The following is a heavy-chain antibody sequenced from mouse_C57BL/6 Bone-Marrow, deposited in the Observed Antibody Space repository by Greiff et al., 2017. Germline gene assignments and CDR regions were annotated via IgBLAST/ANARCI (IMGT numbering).Heavy chain of an antibody. V-gene: IGHV1-81*01. Sequence: LQESGAELARPGASVKLSCKASGYTFTSYGISWVKQRTGQGLEWIGEIYPRSGNTYYNEKFKGKATLTADKSSSTAYMELRSLTSEDSAVYFCARRYYGSSYAMDDWGQGTSVTVSS. D-gene: IGHD1-1*01. CDR1: GYTFTSYG. CDR3: ARRYYGSSYAMDD. CDR2: IYPRSGNT. J-gene: IGHJ4*01.